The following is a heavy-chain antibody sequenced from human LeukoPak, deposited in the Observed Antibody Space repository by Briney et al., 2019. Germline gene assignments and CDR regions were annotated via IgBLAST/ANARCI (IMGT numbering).Heavy chain of an antibody. Sequence: ASVKVSCKASGYTFTSYGISWVRQAPGQGLEWMGGIIPMLGTANYAQKFQGRVTITADESTSTAYMELSSLRSEDTAVYYCARDHSSGLYYFDYWGQGTLVTVSS. CDR2: IIPMLGTA. D-gene: IGHD6-19*01. CDR3: ARDHSSGLYYFDY. J-gene: IGHJ4*02. CDR1: GYTFTSYG. V-gene: IGHV1-69*13.